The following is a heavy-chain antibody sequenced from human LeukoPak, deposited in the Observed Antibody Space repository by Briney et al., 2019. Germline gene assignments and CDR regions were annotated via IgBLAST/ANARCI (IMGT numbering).Heavy chain of an antibody. J-gene: IGHJ6*03. V-gene: IGHV4-4*09. Sequence: SETLSLTCTVSGGSISSYYWSWIRQPPGKGLEWIGYIYTSGSTNYNPSLKSRVTISVDTSKNQFSLKLCSVTAADTAVYYCARTVYYYYYYVDVWGKGTTVTVSS. CDR1: GGSISSYY. CDR2: IYTSGST. CDR3: ARTVYYYYYYVDV.